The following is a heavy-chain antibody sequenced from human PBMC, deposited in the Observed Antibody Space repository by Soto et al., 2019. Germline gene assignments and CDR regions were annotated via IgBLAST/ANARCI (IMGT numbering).Heavy chain of an antibody. Sequence: SETLSLTCAVSGYSITSGYYWGWIRQPPGKGLEWIGSIYHSGSTYYNPSLKSRVTISVDTPQKLFSLKLSSVTAADTAVYYCARLPYSYSGYDETYFDYWGQGTLVTVSS. V-gene: IGHV4-38-2*01. CDR1: GYSITSGYY. J-gene: IGHJ4*02. D-gene: IGHD5-12*01. CDR2: IYHSGST. CDR3: ARLPYSYSGYDETYFDY.